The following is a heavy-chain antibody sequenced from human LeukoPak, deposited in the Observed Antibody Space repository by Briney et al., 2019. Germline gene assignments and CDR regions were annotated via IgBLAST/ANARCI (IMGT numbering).Heavy chain of an antibody. J-gene: IGHJ6*02. D-gene: IGHD3-10*01. Sequence: GRSLRLSCAASGFTFSSYGMHWVRQAPGKGLEWVAVISYDGSNKYYADSVKGRFTISRDNSKNTLYLQMNSLRAEDTAVYYCAKDSVERFGELFSYYYYYGMDVWGQGTTVTVSS. V-gene: IGHV3-30*18. CDR2: ISYDGSNK. CDR3: AKDSVERFGELFSYYYYYGMDV. CDR1: GFTFSSYG.